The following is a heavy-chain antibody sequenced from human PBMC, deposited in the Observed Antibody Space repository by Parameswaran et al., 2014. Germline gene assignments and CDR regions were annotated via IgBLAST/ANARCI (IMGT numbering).Heavy chain of an antibody. Sequence: VRQMPGKGLEWVSVIYSDDNTNYADFVKGRFLISRHNSENTLYLQMNSLRNEDTAVYFCAREGGEGGKSLGSDGFDIWGQGTMVTVSS. CDR2: IYSDDNT. CDR3: AREGGEGGKSLGSDGFDI. V-gene: IGHV3-53*04. D-gene: IGHD3-16*01. J-gene: IGHJ3*02.